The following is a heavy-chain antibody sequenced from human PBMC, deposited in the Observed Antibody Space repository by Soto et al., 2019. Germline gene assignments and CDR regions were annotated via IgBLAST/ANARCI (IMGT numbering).Heavy chain of an antibody. CDR1: GFTFSNAW. Sequence: PWGSLRLSCSASGFTFSNAWMSWVRQAPGKGLEWVGRIKSKTDGGTTDYAAPVKGRFTISRDDSKNTLYLQMNSLKTEDTAVYYCTTEVYSSGWQFDYWGQGTLVTVSS. J-gene: IGHJ4*02. D-gene: IGHD6-19*01. V-gene: IGHV3-15*01. CDR3: TTEVYSSGWQFDY. CDR2: IKSKTDGGTT.